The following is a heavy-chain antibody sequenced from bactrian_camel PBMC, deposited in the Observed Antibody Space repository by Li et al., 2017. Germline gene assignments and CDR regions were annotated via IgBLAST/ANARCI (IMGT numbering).Heavy chain of an antibody. J-gene: IGHJ4*01. V-gene: IGHV3S6*01. CDR3: ATADRGGISYRYNY. Sequence: QVQLVESGGNLVQPGGSLRLSCAASGFAFSAYFMTWIRQAPGKGLEWVSRIYSNGTGTYYADSVKGRFTISRDNARNTVYLQMNSLKSEDTALYYCATADRGGISYRYNYWGQGTQVTVS. D-gene: IGHD3*01. CDR1: GFAFSAYF. CDR2: IYSNGTGT.